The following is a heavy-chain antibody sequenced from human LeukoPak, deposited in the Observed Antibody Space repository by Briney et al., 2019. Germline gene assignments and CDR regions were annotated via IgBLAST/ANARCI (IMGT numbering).Heavy chain of an antibody. Sequence: SETLSLTCTVSGGSISSYYWTWIRQPAGKGLGWIGRIYTSGNTNQNPSLKSRVTMSVDTSKNQFSLKLKSVTAADTAVYYCARGTSGYYLAHYYYYMDVWGKGTTVTVSS. D-gene: IGHD3-3*01. CDR3: ARGTSGYYLAHYYYYMDV. CDR2: IYTSGNT. V-gene: IGHV4-4*07. CDR1: GGSISSYY. J-gene: IGHJ6*03.